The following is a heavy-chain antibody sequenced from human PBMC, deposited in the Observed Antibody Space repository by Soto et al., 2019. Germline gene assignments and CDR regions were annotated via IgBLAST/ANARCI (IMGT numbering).Heavy chain of an antibody. J-gene: IGHJ6*03. CDR3: AASQITMVRGVTYYYYYMDV. D-gene: IGHD3-10*01. CDR2: IYYSGST. CDR1: GGSISSYY. V-gene: IGHV4-59*01. Sequence: SETLSLTCTVSGGSISSYYWSWIRQPPGKGLEWIGYIYYSGSTNYNPSLKSRVTISVDTSKNQFSRKLGSVTAADTAVYYCAASQITMVRGVTYYYYYMDVWGKGTTVTVSS.